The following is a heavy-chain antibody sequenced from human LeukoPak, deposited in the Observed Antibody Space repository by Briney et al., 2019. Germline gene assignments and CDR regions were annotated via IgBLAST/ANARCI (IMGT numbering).Heavy chain of an antibody. J-gene: IGHJ4*02. CDR2: IYTSGST. V-gene: IGHV4-4*07. CDR3: ARDSYYYGSGSYIDY. D-gene: IGHD3-10*01. Sequence: PSETLSLTCTVSGGSISSYYGSWIRQPAGRGLEWIGRIYTSGSTNYNPSLKSRVTMSVDTSKNQFSLKLSSVTAADTAVYYCARDSYYYGSGSYIDYWGQGTLVTVSS. CDR1: GGSISSYY.